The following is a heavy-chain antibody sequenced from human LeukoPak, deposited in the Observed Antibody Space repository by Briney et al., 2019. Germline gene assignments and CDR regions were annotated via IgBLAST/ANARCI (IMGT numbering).Heavy chain of an antibody. CDR1: GSTFSSYA. CDR3: AKGSHYYDGGYFDY. Sequence: GGSLRLSCAASGSTFSSYAMSWVRQAPGKGLEWVSTISGSGGSTYYADSVKGRFTISRDNSKSTLYLQMNSLRAEDTAVYYCAKGSHYYDGGYFDYWGQGTLVTVSS. D-gene: IGHD3-22*01. J-gene: IGHJ4*02. V-gene: IGHV3-23*01. CDR2: ISGSGGST.